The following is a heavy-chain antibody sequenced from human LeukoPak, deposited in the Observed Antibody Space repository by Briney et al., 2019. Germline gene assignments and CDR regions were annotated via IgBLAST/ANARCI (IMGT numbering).Heavy chain of an antibody. CDR3: ARDPTYSSSSGY. V-gene: IGHV1-2*06. J-gene: IGHJ4*02. D-gene: IGHD6-6*01. Sequence: ASVKVSCKASGYTFTGYYMHWVRQAPGQGLEWMGRINPNSGGTDYAQKFQGRVTTTRDTSISTAYMELSRLRSDDTAVYYCARDPTYSSSSGYWGQGTLVTVSS. CDR1: GYTFTGYY. CDR2: INPNSGGT.